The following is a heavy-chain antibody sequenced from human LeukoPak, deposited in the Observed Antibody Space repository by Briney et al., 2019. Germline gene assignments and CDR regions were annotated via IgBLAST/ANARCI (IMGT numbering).Heavy chain of an antibody. CDR1: GGSISNYY. Sequence: PSETLSLTCTVSGGSISNYYWSWIRQPAGKGLEWIGRIYTTGSTNYNPSLKSRVTMSVDTSENQFSLKLSSVTAADTAVYYCARGFRSAIFGVVIRVYYYMDVWGKGTTVTVSS. V-gene: IGHV4-4*07. J-gene: IGHJ6*03. CDR3: ARGFRSAIFGVVIRVYYYMDV. D-gene: IGHD3-3*01. CDR2: IYTTGST.